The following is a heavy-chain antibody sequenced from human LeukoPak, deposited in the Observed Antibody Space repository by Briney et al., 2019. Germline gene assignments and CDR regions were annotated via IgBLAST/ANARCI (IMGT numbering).Heavy chain of an antibody. D-gene: IGHD3-3*01. CDR3: ARVITIFGVDLGY. V-gene: IGHV1-8*01. J-gene: IGHJ4*02. CDR2: MNPNRGNT. CDR1: GYTFTSYD. Sequence: ASVKVSCKASGYTFTSYDIYWVRQAPGQGLEWMGWMNPNRGNTGYAQKFQGRVTISRNTSLSTAYMELSSLRSVDTAVYYCARVITIFGVDLGYWGRGTLVTVSS.